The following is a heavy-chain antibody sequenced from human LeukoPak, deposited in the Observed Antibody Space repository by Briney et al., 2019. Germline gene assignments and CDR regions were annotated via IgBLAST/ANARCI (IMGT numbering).Heavy chain of an antibody. CDR3: ARGISVGATVGAMGWLDP. D-gene: IGHD1-26*01. J-gene: IGHJ5*02. CDR1: GYTFTGHH. V-gene: IGHV1-2*02. Sequence: GASVKVSCKASGYTFTGHHMHWVRQAPGQGLEWMGWINPNRGGTKYAQEFQGRVTMTRDTSISTSYMELSGLRSDDTAVYYCARGISVGATVGAMGWLDPWGQGTLVTVSS. CDR2: INPNRGGT.